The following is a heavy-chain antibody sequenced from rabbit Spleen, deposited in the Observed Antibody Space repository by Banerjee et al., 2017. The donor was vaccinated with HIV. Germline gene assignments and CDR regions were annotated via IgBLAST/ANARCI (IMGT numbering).Heavy chain of an antibody. CDR3: VRDLSSGWGGVYYFNL. CDR1: GFDFTSYY. CDR2: IDPVFGSA. D-gene: IGHD4-1*01. Sequence: QLKESGGGLVQPGGSLKLSCKASGFDFTSYYMSWVRQAPGTGLEWIGYIDPVFGSAYYATWVNGRVTISSDNAQNTRYLQLNSLTAADTATYFCVRDLSSGWGGVYYFNLWGPGTLVTVS. J-gene: IGHJ4*01. V-gene: IGHV1S7*01.